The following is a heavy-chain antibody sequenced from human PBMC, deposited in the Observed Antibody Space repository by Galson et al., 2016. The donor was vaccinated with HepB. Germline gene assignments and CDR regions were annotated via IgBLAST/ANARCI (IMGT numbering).Heavy chain of an antibody. CDR2: ISWSGDSV. Sequence: SLRLSCAASGFTFDDYAMHWVRQAPGKGLEWVSGISWSGDSVLYADSMKGRFTISRDNAKNSLYLQMNSLRAEDTAIYYCAKDSRRGSGTPWVNWFDPWGQGTLVTVSS. CDR3: AKDSRRGSGTPWVNWFDP. V-gene: IGHV3-9*01. CDR1: GFTFDDYA. J-gene: IGHJ5*02. D-gene: IGHD3-10*01.